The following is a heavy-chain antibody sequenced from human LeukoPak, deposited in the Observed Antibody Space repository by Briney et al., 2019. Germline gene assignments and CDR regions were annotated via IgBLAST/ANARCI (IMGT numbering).Heavy chain of an antibody. CDR2: INPNSGGT. Sequence: GASVKLSCKASGYTFTGYYMHWVRHAPGQGLEWMGWINPNSGGTNYAQKFQGRVTMTRDTPISTAYMELSRVRSDDQAVYYWARDQEDGRFDPWGQGTLVTVSS. V-gene: IGHV1-2*02. CDR3: ARDQEDGRFDP. CDR1: GYTFTGYY. J-gene: IGHJ5*02.